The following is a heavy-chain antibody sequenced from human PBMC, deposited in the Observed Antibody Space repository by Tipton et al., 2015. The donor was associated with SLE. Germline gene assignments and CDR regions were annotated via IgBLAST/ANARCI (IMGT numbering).Heavy chain of an antibody. CDR1: GGAISSYY. Sequence: TLSLTCTVSGGAISSYYWSWIRQPPGKGLEWIGEIYYTGYTTYNPSLKSRVTVSMDTSKNQFSLKLSSVTAADSAVYYCAKLPTGVGSLAEYFHHWGQGTLAIVSS. CDR3: AKLPTGVGSLAEYFHH. J-gene: IGHJ1*01. D-gene: IGHD2-8*02. CDR2: IYYTGYT. V-gene: IGHV4-59*01.